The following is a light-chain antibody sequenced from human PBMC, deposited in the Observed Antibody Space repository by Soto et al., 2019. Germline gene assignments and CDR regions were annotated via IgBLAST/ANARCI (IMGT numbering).Light chain of an antibody. V-gene: IGKV4-1*01. J-gene: IGKJ2*01. CDR1: QSVLYTSNDKNY. CDR2: WAS. Sequence: DIVMTQSPDSLAVSLGERAAINCKSSQSVLYTSNDKNYLAWYQQKAGQPPKLLISWASTRKSGVPDRFSGSGSGTDFTLTINSLQAEDVAIYYCQQYYSVPITFGQGTKLEFK. CDR3: QQYYSVPIT.